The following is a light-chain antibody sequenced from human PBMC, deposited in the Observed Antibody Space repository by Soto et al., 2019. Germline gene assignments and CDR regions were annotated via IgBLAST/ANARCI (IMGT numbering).Light chain of an antibody. V-gene: IGKV1-33*01. CDR1: QDISNY. CDR3: QQYDNLPPYT. CDR2: DAS. J-gene: IGKJ2*01. Sequence: DIQMTQSPSSLPASVGDRVTITCQASQDISNYLNWYQQKPWKAPKLLIYDASNLETGVPSRFSGSGSGTDFAFAISSLQPEDIATYYCQQYDNLPPYTFGQGTKLEIK.